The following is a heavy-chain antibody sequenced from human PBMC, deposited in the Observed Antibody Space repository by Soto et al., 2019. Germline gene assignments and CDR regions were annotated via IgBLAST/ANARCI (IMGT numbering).Heavy chain of an antibody. J-gene: IGHJ4*02. CDR2: IHYSGST. CDR1: GGPISSGDYY. Sequence: SETLSLTCTVSGGPISSGDYYWSWIRQHPGKGLEWIGYIHYSGSTYYNPSLKSRVAISVDTSPNQFSLKLSSVTAADTAVYYCARSQMATTGPYFDYWGQGTLVTVSS. CDR3: ARSQMATTGPYFDY. D-gene: IGHD1-1*01. V-gene: IGHV4-31*03.